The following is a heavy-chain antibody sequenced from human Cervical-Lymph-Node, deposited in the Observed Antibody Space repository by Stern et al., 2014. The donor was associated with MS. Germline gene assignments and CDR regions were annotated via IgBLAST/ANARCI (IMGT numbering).Heavy chain of an antibody. V-gene: IGHV4-59*01. J-gene: IGHJ4*02. D-gene: IGHD6-13*01. CDR2: IYYSGST. Sequence: VQLLESGPGLVKPSETLSLTCTVSGGSIRSYYWSWIRQPPGKGLEWIGYIYYSGSTNYNPSLKSRVTVSVDTSKNQFSLKLSSVTAADTAVYYCGAAAGPEYYFDYWGQGTLVTVSS. CDR3: GAAAGPEYYFDY. CDR1: GGSIRSYY.